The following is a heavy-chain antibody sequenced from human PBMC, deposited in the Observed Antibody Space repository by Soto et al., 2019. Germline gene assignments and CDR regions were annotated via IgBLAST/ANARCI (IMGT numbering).Heavy chain of an antibody. J-gene: IGHJ4*02. Sequence: GSVRLSCXASGFTFGDYAMSWVRQAPGKGLEWVGFIRSKAYGGTTEYAASVKGRFTISRDDSKSIAYLQMNSLKTEDTAVYYCTSLYSSGWYLDYWGQGTLVTVSS. CDR1: GFTFGDYA. CDR2: IRSKAYGGTT. CDR3: TSLYSSGWYLDY. D-gene: IGHD6-19*01. V-gene: IGHV3-49*04.